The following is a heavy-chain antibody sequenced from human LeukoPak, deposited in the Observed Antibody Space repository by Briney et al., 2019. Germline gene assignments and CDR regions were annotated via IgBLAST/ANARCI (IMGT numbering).Heavy chain of an antibody. Sequence: ASVKVSCKASGYILTAYYMHWVRQANGQGLEWLGWMNPKNGNTGYAQKFRGRVTITRDTSESIAYMELSGLRSDDTAVYYCARVHPGYKSAFLRAFDMWGQGTMVIVSS. CDR1: GYILTAYY. V-gene: IGHV1-8*03. J-gene: IGHJ3*02. D-gene: IGHD1-14*01. CDR2: MNPKNGNT. CDR3: ARVHPGYKSAFLRAFDM.